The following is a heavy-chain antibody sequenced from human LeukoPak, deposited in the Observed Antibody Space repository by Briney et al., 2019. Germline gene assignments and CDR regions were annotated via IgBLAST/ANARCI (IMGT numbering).Heavy chain of an antibody. CDR3: GRQGGYSSSPDF. J-gene: IGHJ4*02. D-gene: IGHD6-13*01. Sequence: SETLSLTCTVSGGSISNYYWNWIRQPPGKGLEWIGYIYYSGSTNYNPSLKSRVTISVDTSKNQFSLKMSSVTAADTAAYYCGRQGGYSSSPDFWGQGTLVTVSS. CDR2: IYYSGST. V-gene: IGHV4-59*08. CDR1: GGSISNYY.